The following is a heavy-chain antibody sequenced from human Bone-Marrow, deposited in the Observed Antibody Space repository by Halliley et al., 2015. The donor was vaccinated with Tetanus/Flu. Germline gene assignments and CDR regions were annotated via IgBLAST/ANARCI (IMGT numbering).Heavy chain of an antibody. V-gene: IGHV3-53*01. CDR1: GLTVNTNY. CDR3: AKAGDYGDYWDY. CDR2: MYSSGST. J-gene: IGHJ4*02. D-gene: IGHD4-17*01. Sequence: VQLVQSGGGLIQPGGSLRLSCAASGLTVNTNYMSWVRQAPGKGLEWVSLMYSSGSTAYAGSVRGRFTISGDNSKNTVFLQMNNLRAEDTAVYYCAKAGDYGDYWDYWGQGILVTVS.